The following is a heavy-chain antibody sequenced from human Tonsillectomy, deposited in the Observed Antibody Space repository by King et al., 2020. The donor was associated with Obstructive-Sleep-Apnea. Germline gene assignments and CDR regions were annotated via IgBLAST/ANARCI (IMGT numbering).Heavy chain of an antibody. CDR1: GFTFSNAS. V-gene: IGHV3-15*01. Sequence: QLVESGGGLVKPGGSLRLSCAASGFTFSNASMIWVRQAPGKGLEWLGRINTETEGGTIDYDAPVQGRFTMSRDDSENTLYLQMNGLKTEDIAVYYCTTDSIDWGQGTLVTVSS. D-gene: IGHD2/OR15-2a*01. CDR2: INTETEGGTI. J-gene: IGHJ4*02. CDR3: TTDSID.